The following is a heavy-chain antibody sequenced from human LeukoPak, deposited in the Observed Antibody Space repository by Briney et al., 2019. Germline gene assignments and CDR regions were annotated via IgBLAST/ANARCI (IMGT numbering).Heavy chain of an antibody. CDR2: MNPNRGNT. Sequence: SVPVSCKASGYTFTSYDINWLRPATGQGLEWMGWMNPNRGNTSYAKKFQGRVTMTRNTSISTAYMELSSLRSEDTAVYYCARSLIAVAGYYYYYGMDVWGQGTTVTVSS. CDR1: GYTFTSYD. CDR3: ARSLIAVAGYYYYYGMDV. J-gene: IGHJ6*02. V-gene: IGHV1-8*01. D-gene: IGHD6-19*01.